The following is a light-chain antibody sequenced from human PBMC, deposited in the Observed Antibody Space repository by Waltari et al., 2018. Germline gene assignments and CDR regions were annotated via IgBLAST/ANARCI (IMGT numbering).Light chain of an antibody. CDR2: ATS. V-gene: IGKV1-33*01. CDR3: QQYDSLPLT. Sequence: DVQMTQSPSSLSASIGDRVTITCQASQDINNYLNWYQQKPGKAPNLLIYATSNLESGVPSRFSGSGSGTLFTFTISSLQPEDIATYYCQQYDSLPLTFGPGTTVDV. J-gene: IGKJ3*01. CDR1: QDINNY.